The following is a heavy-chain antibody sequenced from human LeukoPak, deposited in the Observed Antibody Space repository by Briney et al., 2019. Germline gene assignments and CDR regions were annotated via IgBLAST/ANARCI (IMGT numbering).Heavy chain of an antibody. J-gene: IGHJ4*02. CDR3: ARTVGGDYFDY. D-gene: IGHD3-16*01. CDR2: MYPGNSHT. Sequence: PGESLKISCKASGYSFANFWIGWVRQMRGKGLEWMGSMYPGNSHTRYSPSFQGHVTISADSSTTTAYLQWSSLKASDTAMFYCARTVGGDYFDYWGQGTLVTVSS. CDR1: GYSFANFW. V-gene: IGHV5-51*01.